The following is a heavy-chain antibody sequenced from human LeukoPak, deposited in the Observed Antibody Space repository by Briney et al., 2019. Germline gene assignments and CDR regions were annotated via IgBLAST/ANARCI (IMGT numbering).Heavy chain of an antibody. J-gene: IGHJ4*02. CDR1: GYTFTGYY. Sequence: ASVKVSCKASGYTFTGYYMHWVRQAPGQGLEWMGWINPNSGGTNYAQKFQGRVTMTRDTSTSTVYMELSSLRSEDTAVYYCASSRETTVTPNLDYWGQGTLVTVSS. CDR3: ASSRETTVTPNLDY. V-gene: IGHV1-2*02. CDR2: INPNSGGT. D-gene: IGHD4-17*01.